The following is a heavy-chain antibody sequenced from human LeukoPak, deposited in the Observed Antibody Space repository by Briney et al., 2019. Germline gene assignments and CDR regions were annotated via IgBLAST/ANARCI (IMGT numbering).Heavy chain of an antibody. Sequence: ASVKVSCKASGYTFTGYYMHWMRQAPGQGLEWMGWINPNSGGTNYAQKFQGRVTMTRDTSISTAYMELSRLRSDDTAVYYCARAHSDFWSGYYSHYGMDVWGQGTTVTVSS. CDR2: INPNSGGT. CDR1: GYTFTGYY. V-gene: IGHV1-2*02. J-gene: IGHJ6*02. CDR3: ARAHSDFWSGYYSHYGMDV. D-gene: IGHD3-3*01.